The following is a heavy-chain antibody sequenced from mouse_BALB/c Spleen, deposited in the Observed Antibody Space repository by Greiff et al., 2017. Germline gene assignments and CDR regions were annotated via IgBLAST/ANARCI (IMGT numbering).Heavy chain of an antibody. CDR2: ISNGGGST. CDR1: GFTFSSYT. D-gene: IGHD1-1*01. Sequence: EVMLVESGGGLVQPGGSLNLSCAASGFTFSSYTLSWVRPTPEKRLEWVAYISNGGGSTYYPDTVKGRFTISRDNAKNTLYLQMSSLKSEDTAMYYCARHYDYGSSYYWYFDVWGAGTTVTVSS. CDR3: ARHYDYGSSYYWYFDV. V-gene: IGHV5-12-2*01. J-gene: IGHJ1*01.